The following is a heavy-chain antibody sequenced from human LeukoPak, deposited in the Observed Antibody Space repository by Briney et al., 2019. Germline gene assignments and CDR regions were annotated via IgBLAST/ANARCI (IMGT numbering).Heavy chain of an antibody. Sequence: SETLSLTCTVSGYSISSAYYWGFIRQPPGKGLEWIGSIYHSGSTYYNPSLKSRVTISVDTSKNQFSLKLSSVTAADTAVYYCAREATYSSSADFDYWGQGTLVTVSS. D-gene: IGHD6-6*01. V-gene: IGHV4-38-2*02. CDR3: AREATYSSSADFDY. CDR1: GYSISSAYY. CDR2: IYHSGST. J-gene: IGHJ4*02.